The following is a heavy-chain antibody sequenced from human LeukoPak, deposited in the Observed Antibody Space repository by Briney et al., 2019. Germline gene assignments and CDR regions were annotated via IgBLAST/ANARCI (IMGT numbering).Heavy chain of an antibody. CDR1: GGSISSGGYS. Sequence: SETLSLTCAVSGGSISSGGYSWSWIRQPPGKGLEWIGYIYHSGSTYYNPSLKGRVTISVDRSKNQFSLKLSSVTAADTAVYYCAGTMVRGVIIVWGQGTLVTVSS. CDR3: AGTMVRGVIIV. V-gene: IGHV4-30-2*01. J-gene: IGHJ4*02. D-gene: IGHD3-10*01. CDR2: IYHSGST.